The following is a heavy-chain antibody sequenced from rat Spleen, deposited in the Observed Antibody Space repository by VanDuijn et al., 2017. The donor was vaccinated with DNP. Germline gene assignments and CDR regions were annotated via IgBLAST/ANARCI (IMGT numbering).Heavy chain of an antibody. D-gene: IGHD1-11*01. CDR2: IKKDGSTV. Sequence: LEWIGEIKKDGSTVNYSPSLKDKFTISRDNGQNILYLQMSELGSEDTANYYCSRGPNYGGYSDFLDYWGQGVMVTVSA. V-gene: IGHV4-2*01. CDR3: SRGPNYGGYSDFLDY. J-gene: IGHJ2*01.